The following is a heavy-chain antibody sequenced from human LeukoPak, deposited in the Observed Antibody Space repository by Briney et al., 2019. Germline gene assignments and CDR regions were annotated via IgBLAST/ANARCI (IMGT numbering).Heavy chain of an antibody. CDR2: IRSKAYGGTT. CDR1: GFTFGDYA. D-gene: IGHD3-9*01. Sequence: GGSLTLSCTASGFTFGDYAMSWFRQAPGKGQEWLGFIRSKAYGGTTQYSACVKGRFTISRDDSKSIAYLQMNSLKTEDTAVYYCTRDFREYDILAGYYGGYYFDYWGQGTLVTVSS. V-gene: IGHV3-49*03. J-gene: IGHJ4*02. CDR3: TRDFREYDILAGYYGGYYFDY.